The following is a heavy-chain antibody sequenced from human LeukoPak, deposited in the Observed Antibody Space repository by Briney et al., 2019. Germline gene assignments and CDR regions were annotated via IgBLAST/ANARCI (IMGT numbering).Heavy chain of an antibody. Sequence: LETLSLSCAVCGGSFSGYYWTWIRQSPGKGLEWIGEINHSGSTNYNASLKSRVTISVDTSKNQFSLNLRSVTAADTAVYYCARSDTVATDGLDYWGQGILVTVSS. CDR2: INHSGST. CDR3: ARSDTVATDGLDY. CDR1: GGSFSGYY. J-gene: IGHJ4*02. V-gene: IGHV4-34*01. D-gene: IGHD5-12*01.